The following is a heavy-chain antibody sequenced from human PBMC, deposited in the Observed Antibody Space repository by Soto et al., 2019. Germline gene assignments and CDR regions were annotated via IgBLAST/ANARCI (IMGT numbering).Heavy chain of an antibody. J-gene: IGHJ3*02. CDR2: INHSGST. Sequence: QVQLQQWGAGLLKPSETLSLTCAVYGGSFSGYYWSWIRQPPGKGLEWIGEINHSGSTNYNPSLKSRVTISVDTSKNQFSLKLSSVTAADTAVYYCARGIVVVPTYAFDIWGQGTMVTVSS. D-gene: IGHD2-2*01. V-gene: IGHV4-34*01. CDR3: ARGIVVVPTYAFDI. CDR1: GGSFSGYY.